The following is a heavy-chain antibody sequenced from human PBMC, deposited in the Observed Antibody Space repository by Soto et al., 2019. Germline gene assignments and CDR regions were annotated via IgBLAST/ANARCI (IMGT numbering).Heavy chain of an antibody. Sequence: GGSLRLSCAASGFTFSSYSMNWVRQAPGKGLEWVSYISSSSSTIYYADSVKGRFTISRDNAKNSLYLQMNSLRDEDTAVYYRARDSEGGTHYDFWSGYYTVHYYYGMDVWGQGTTVTVSS. D-gene: IGHD3-3*01. CDR3: ARDSEGGTHYDFWSGYYTVHYYYGMDV. V-gene: IGHV3-48*02. CDR1: GFTFSSYS. J-gene: IGHJ6*02. CDR2: ISSSSSTI.